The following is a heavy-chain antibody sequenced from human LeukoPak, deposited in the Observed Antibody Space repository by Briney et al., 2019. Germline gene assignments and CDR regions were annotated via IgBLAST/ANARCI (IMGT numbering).Heavy chain of an antibody. CDR2: IKSKTHGGTT. V-gene: IGHV3-15*01. D-gene: IGHD3-22*01. J-gene: IGHJ4*02. CDR3: TADVPDSRYYCIDY. Sequence: GGSLRLSCAASGFTFSSYAMTWVRQAPGKGLEWVGRIKSKTHGGTTDYAAPVKGRFTVSRDDSENTLYLQMNSLKVEDTAVYYCTADVPDSRYYCIDYWGLGTLVAVSS. CDR1: GFTFSSYA.